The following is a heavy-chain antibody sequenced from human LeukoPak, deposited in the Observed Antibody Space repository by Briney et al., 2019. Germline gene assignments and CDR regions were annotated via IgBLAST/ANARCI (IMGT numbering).Heavy chain of an antibody. V-gene: IGHV4-31*11. CDR1: GGSFSGYY. CDR3: ARDLSDYGGSNWFDP. CDR2: IYYSGST. D-gene: IGHD4-23*01. Sequence: SETLSLTCAVYGGSFSGYYWSWIRQHPGKGLEWIGYIYYSGSTYYNPSLKSRVTISVDTSKNQFSLKLSSVTAADTAVYYCARDLSDYGGSNWFDPWGQGTLVTVSS. J-gene: IGHJ5*02.